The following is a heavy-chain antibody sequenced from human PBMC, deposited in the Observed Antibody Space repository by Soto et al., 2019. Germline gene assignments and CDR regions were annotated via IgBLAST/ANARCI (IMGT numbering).Heavy chain of an antibody. CDR3: ARGLYYDFWSGYSRYMDV. CDR1: VYTITSYD. Sequence: ASVTVSCKASVYTITSYDIKWVRQATGQGLEWMGWMNPNSGNTGYAQKFQGRVTMTRNTSISTAYMELSSLRSEDTAVYYCARGLYYDFWSGYSRYMDVWGKGTTVTVSS. V-gene: IGHV1-8*01. D-gene: IGHD3-3*01. J-gene: IGHJ6*03. CDR2: MNPNSGNT.